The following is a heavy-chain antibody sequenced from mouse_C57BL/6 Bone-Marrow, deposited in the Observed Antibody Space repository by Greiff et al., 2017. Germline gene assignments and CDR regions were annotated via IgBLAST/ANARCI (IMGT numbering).Heavy chain of an antibody. CDR1: GYTFTDYN. CDR2: INPNNGGT. Sequence: EVQLQQSGPELVKPGASVKIPCKASGYTFTDYNMDWVKQSHGKSLEWIGDINPNNGGTIYNQKFKGKATLTVDKSSSTAYMELRSLTSEDTAVYYCARWGTAQAGYYAMDYWGQGTSVTVAS. V-gene: IGHV1-18*01. J-gene: IGHJ4*01. D-gene: IGHD3-2*02. CDR3: ARWGTAQAGYYAMDY.